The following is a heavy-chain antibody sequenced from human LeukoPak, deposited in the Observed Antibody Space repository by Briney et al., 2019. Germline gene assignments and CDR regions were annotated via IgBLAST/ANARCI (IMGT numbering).Heavy chain of an antibody. J-gene: IGHJ4*02. CDR3: ARGLLMVRGVIIKYYFDY. CDR2: IYYSGST. CDR1: GGSISSYY. V-gene: IGHV4-59*08. Sequence: PSETLSLTCTVSGGSISSYYWSWIRQPPGKGLEWIGYIYYSGSTNYNPSLKSRVTISVDTSKNQFSLKLSSVTAADTAVYYCARGLLMVRGVIIKYYFDYWGQGTLVTVSS. D-gene: IGHD3-10*01.